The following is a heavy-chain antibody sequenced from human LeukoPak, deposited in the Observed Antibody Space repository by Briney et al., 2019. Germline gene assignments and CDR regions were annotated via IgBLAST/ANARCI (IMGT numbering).Heavy chain of an antibody. CDR3: ARGYSYPNFDY. CDR1: GGSVSSATYY. J-gene: IGHJ4*02. Sequence: SETLSLTCTVSGGSVSSATYYWSWIRQPAGEGLEWIGRIYGSGTTSYNPSLKSRVTISLDASENQFSLKLSSVTAADTAVYYCARGYSYPNFDYWAREPWSPSPQ. CDR2: IYGSGTT. V-gene: IGHV4-61*10. D-gene: IGHD5-18*01.